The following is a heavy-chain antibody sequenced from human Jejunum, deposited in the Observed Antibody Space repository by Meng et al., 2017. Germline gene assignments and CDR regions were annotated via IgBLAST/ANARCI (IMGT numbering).Heavy chain of an antibody. D-gene: IGHD1-26*01. V-gene: IGHV1-18*01. J-gene: IGHJ4*02. CDR2: ISVYHGNT. CDR3: ARDYSGTSYRYSDY. Sequence: QVQLVQSGAEVKNPGASVKVSCKTSGYTFTSYGISWVRQAPGQGLEWMGWISVYHGNTNYAQKLQGRVTMTTDTSMSTAYMELRSLRSDDTAMYFCARDYSGTSYRYSDYWGQGTLVTVSS. CDR1: GYTFTSYG.